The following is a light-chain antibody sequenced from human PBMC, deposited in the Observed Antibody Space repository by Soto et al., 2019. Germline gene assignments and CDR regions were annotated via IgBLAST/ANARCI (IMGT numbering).Light chain of an antibody. CDR3: QQYNSYPWT. V-gene: IGKV1-5*01. J-gene: IGKJ1*01. CDR2: DAS. Sequence: DIQMTQSPSTLSASVGDRVTITCRASQSISSRLTWYQQKPGKAPQLLIYDASSLKSGVPSRFSGSGSGTESPLHVSRLQPDDFATYYCQQYNSYPWTFGQGTKVEIK. CDR1: QSISSR.